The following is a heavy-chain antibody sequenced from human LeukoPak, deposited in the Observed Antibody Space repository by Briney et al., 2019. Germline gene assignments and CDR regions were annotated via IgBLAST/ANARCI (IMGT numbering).Heavy chain of an antibody. CDR3: ARILYSGYAPPLAYYYYGMDV. CDR2: INPNSGGT. D-gene: IGHD5-12*01. J-gene: IGHJ6*02. Sequence: GASVKVSCKASGYTFTGYYMHWVRQAPGQGLEWMGWINPNSGGTNYAQKLQGRVTMTTDTSTSTAYMELRSLRSDDTAVYYCARILYSGYAPPLAYYYYGMDVWGQGTTVTVSS. CDR1: GYTFTGYY. V-gene: IGHV1-2*02.